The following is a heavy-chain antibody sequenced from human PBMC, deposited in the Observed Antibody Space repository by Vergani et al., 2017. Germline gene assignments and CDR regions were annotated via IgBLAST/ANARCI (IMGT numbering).Heavy chain of an antibody. V-gene: IGHV1-24*01. CDR3: ATGLIVSGWPAEYFQH. CDR2: FDPEDGET. D-gene: IGHD6-19*01. J-gene: IGHJ1*01. CDR1: GYTLTELS. Sequence: QVQLVQSGAEVKKPGASVKVSCKVSGYTLTELSMHWVRQAPGKGLEWMGGFDPEDGETIYAQKFQGRVTMTEETSTDTAYMELSSLRSEDTAVYYCATGLIVSGWPAEYFQHWGQGTLVTVSS.